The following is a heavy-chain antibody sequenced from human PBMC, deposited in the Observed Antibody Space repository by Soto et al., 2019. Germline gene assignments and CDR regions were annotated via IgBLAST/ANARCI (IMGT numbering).Heavy chain of an antibody. CDR3: ARDPEGSSSWYLSDY. J-gene: IGHJ4*02. CDR2: IKHDGSEK. CDR1: GFTFSSYW. V-gene: IGHV3-7*01. Sequence: WGSLRLSCAASGFTFSSYWMSWVRQAPGKGLEWVANIKHDGSEKYYVDSVKGRFTISRDNAKNSLYLQMNSLRAEDTAVYYCARDPEGSSSWYLSDYWGQGTLVTVSS. D-gene: IGHD6-13*01.